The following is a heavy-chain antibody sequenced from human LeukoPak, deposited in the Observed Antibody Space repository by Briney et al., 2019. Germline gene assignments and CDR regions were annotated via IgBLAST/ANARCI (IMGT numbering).Heavy chain of an antibody. J-gene: IGHJ4*02. D-gene: IGHD5-18*01. CDR1: GFTFSSYA. V-gene: IGHV3-23*01. CDR2: ISGSGGST. CDR3: TRLQLWLLGAFDY. Sequence: GGSLRLSCAASGFTFSSYAMSWVRQAPGKGLEWVSVISGSGGSTYYADSVKGRFTISRDNSKNTLYLQMNSLRAEDTAVYYCTRLQLWLLGAFDYWGQGTLVTVSS.